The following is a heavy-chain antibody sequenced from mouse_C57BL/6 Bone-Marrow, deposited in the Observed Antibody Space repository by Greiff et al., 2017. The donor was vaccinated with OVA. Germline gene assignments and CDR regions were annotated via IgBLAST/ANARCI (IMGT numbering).Heavy chain of an antibody. D-gene: IGHD1-1*01. J-gene: IGHJ1*03. CDR1: GFTFSSYA. Sequence: DVKLVESGGGLVKPGGSLKLSCAASGFTFSSYAMSWVRQTPEKRLEWVAPISDGGSYTYYPDNVKGRFTISRDNAKNNLYLQMSHLKSEDTAMYYCARASITTVVSNWYFDVWGTGTTVTVSS. CDR2: ISDGGSYT. CDR3: ARASITTVVSNWYFDV. V-gene: IGHV5-4*03.